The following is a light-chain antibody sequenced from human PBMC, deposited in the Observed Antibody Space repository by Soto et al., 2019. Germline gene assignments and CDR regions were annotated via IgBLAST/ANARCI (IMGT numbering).Light chain of an antibody. CDR3: QQYNDWPLS. J-gene: IGKJ4*01. CDR2: DAS. V-gene: IGKV3-15*01. CDR1: QNVRTN. Sequence: EIMMTQSPATLSVYPGDRATLSCRASQNVRTNLAWYHQKPGQAPRLLISDASTRATGIPARFSGSGSGTEFTLTITRLQSEDFAVYYCQQYNDWPLSFGGGTKVEIK.